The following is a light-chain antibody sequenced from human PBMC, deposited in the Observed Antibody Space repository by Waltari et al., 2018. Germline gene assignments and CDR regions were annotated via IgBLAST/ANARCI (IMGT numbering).Light chain of an antibody. Sequence: EIVMTQSPATLSVSPGERAPLSCRASQSVSSNLAWYQQKPGQAPRLLNYGASTRATGIPARFSGSGSGTEFTLTISSLQSEDFAVYYCQQYNNWPRTFGQGTKVEIK. V-gene: IGKV3-15*01. CDR3: QQYNNWPRT. J-gene: IGKJ1*01. CDR1: QSVSSN. CDR2: GAS.